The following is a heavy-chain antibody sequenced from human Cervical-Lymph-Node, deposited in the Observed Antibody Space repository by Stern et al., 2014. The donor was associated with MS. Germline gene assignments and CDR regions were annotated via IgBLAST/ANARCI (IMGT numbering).Heavy chain of an antibody. CDR2: IIPTFDTP. CDR1: GGTFSSYE. J-gene: IGHJ4*02. CDR3: HSAAY. V-gene: IGHV1-69*01. D-gene: IGHD3-10*01. Sequence: QVQLVQSGAEVKKPGSSVKVSCKASGGTFSSYEISWVRQAPGQGLEWMGGIIPTFDTPTYAQKFQDRVTISADESTSTAYMELSTLKSEDTAIYYSHSAAYWGQGTLVTVSS.